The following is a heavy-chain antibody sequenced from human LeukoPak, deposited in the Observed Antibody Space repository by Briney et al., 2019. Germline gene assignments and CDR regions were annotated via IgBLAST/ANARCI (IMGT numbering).Heavy chain of an antibody. Sequence: ASVKVSCKASGGTFSSYAISWVRQAPGHGLEWMGGIIPIFGTANYAQKFQGRVTITTDESTSTAYMELSSLRSEDTAVYYCASGFGELLEDYFDYWGQGTLVTVSS. CDR3: ASGFGELLEDYFDY. CDR1: GGTFSSYA. D-gene: IGHD3-10*01. CDR2: IIPIFGTA. V-gene: IGHV1-69*05. J-gene: IGHJ4*02.